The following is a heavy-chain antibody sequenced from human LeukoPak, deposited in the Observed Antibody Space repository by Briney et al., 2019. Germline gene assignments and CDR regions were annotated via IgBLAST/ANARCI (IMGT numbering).Heavy chain of an antibody. Sequence: PSETLSLTCVVYGGSFSGYYWSWIRQPPGKGLEWIGEINHSGSTDYNPSLKSRVTMSVDTSKNQFSLNPTSVTAADTAVYYCARGLGYGEELFDYWGQGNLVTVSS. CDR3: ARGLGYGEELFDY. V-gene: IGHV4-34*01. CDR1: GGSFSGYY. J-gene: IGHJ4*02. D-gene: IGHD4-17*01. CDR2: INHSGST.